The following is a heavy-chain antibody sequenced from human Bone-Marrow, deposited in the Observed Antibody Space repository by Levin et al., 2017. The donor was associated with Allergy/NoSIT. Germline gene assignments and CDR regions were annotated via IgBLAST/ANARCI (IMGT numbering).Heavy chain of an antibody. CDR1: GDSITTYY. Sequence: SCTVSGDSITTYYWSWIRQPAGKGLEWIGRIYTSGTTEYNSSFRSRATLSVDTSKSQFSLKLTSVTAADTAVYYCARDLGNGYYTSDSWGQGSLVTVSS. D-gene: IGHD1-26*01. V-gene: IGHV4-4*07. CDR3: ARDLGNGYYTSDS. CDR2: IYTSGTT. J-gene: IGHJ4*02.